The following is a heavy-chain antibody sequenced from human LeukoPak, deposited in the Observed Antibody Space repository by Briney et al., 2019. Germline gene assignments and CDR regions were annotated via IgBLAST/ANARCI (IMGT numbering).Heavy chain of an antibody. J-gene: IGHJ4*02. CDR1: RFTFSTYA. Sequence: GGSLRLSCAASRFTFSTYAMGWVRQVPGKGLEWVSAISGSGDSTFYADSVKGRFTISRDNSKNTLYLQMNRLRAEDTAVYYCAKEGGGSSGPWTYYFDYWGQGTLVTVSS. CDR2: ISGSGDST. CDR3: AKEGGGSSGPWTYYFDY. V-gene: IGHV3-23*01. D-gene: IGHD3-10*01.